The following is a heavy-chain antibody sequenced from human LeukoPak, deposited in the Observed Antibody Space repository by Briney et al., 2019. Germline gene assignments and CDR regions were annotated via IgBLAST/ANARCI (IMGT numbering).Heavy chain of an antibody. V-gene: IGHV3-21*01. Sequence: GGSLRLSCAASGFTFRSYSMNWVRQAPGKGLAWVSSISSSSSYIYYADSVKGRFTISRDNAKNSLYLQMNSLRAEDTAVYYCAREGYDILTGDAFDIWDQGTMVTVSS. J-gene: IGHJ3*02. D-gene: IGHD3-9*01. CDR2: ISSSSSYI. CDR3: AREGYDILTGDAFDI. CDR1: GFTFRSYS.